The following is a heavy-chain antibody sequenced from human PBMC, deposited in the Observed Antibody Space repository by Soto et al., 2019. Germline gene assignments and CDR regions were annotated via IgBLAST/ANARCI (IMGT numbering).Heavy chain of an antibody. CDR2: VYSSGTT. CDR1: GGSINSYW. Sequence: SETLSLTCSVSGGSINSYWWSWIRQPAGKGLEWIGRVYSSGTTDYNPSLNSRATLSVETSKNQFPLKLSSVTAADTAVYYCARDIGSYAYGEGYWGQGIQVTVSS. D-gene: IGHD3-10*01. V-gene: IGHV4-4*07. CDR3: ARDIGSYAYGEGY. J-gene: IGHJ4*02.